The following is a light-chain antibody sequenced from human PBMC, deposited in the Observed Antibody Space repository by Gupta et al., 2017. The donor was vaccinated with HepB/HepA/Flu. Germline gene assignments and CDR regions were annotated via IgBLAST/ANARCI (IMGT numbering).Light chain of an antibody. V-gene: IGLV3-19*01. CDR1: SLRSYY. Sequence: SSGLTQDPVVSVALGQTVTITCQGDSLRSYYTTWYQQKPGQAPVVVVYGKNNRPSGIPDRFSGSNSGNTASLTITGAQAEDEADYYCNSRDSSGTHPVVFGVGTKLTVL. CDR2: GKN. CDR3: NSRDSSGTHPVV. J-gene: IGLJ2*01.